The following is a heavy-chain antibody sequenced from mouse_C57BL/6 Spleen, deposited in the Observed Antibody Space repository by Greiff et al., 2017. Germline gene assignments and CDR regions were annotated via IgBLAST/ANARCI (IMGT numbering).Heavy chain of an antibody. J-gene: IGHJ2*01. V-gene: IGHV1-15*01. Sequence: QVQLQQSGAELVRPGSSVTLSCKASGYTFTDYEMHWVKQTPVHGLEWIGAIDPETGGTAYNQKFKGKAILTADKSSSTAYMELRSLTSEDSAVYYCTRKGYGDWGQGTTLTVSS. D-gene: IGHD1-1*02. CDR2: IDPETGGT. CDR1: GYTFTDYE. CDR3: TRKGYGD.